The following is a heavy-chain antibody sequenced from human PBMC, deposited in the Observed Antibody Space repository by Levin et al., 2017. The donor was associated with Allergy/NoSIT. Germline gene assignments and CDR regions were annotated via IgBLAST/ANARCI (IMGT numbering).Heavy chain of an antibody. D-gene: IGHD2-2*01. CDR3: ARDPRPYCISTSCYSPPGY. Sequence: LSLTCAASGFTFSSYAMHWVRQAPGKGLEWVAVISYDGSNKYYADSVKGRFTISRDNSKNTLYLQMNSLRAEDTAVYYCARDPRPYCISTSCYSPPGYWGQGTLVTVSS. J-gene: IGHJ4*02. CDR2: ISYDGSNK. CDR1: GFTFSSYA. V-gene: IGHV3-30-3*01.